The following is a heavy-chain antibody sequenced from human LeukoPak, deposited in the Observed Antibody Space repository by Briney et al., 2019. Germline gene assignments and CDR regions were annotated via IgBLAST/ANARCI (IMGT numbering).Heavy chain of an antibody. CDR1: GFTFSTYA. Sequence: GSLRLSCAASGFTFSTYAMSWVRQAPGKGLECASALSGNGNTIYYADSVKGRFTISRDNSKNTLSLQMNSLRAEDTAVYYCAKALYGGHDYWGQGTLVTVSS. V-gene: IGHV3-23*01. D-gene: IGHD4-23*01. J-gene: IGHJ4*02. CDR3: AKALYGGHDY. CDR2: LSGNGNTI.